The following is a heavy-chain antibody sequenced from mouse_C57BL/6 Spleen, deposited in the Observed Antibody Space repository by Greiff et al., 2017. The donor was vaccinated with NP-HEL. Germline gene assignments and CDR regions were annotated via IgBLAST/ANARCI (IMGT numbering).Heavy chain of an antibody. J-gene: IGHJ2*01. CDR1: DSEVFPIAY. CDR3: ARSDETGVITTY. V-gene: IGHV15-2*01. CDR2: ILPSICRS. Sequence: VQLQQSGSELRSPGSSVKLSCKDFDSEVFPIAYLSWVRQQPGHGFEWFGGILPSICRSFYGAKFEHIATSDAETLSNTAYLELNSLTSEDSAIYYCARSDETGVITTYWGQGTTLTVSS. D-gene: IGHD1-1*01.